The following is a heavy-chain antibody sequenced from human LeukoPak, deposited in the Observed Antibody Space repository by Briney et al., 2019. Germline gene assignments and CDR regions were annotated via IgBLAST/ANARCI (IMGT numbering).Heavy chain of an antibody. CDR3: ARVASSGWYIRSLDY. J-gene: IGHJ4*02. Sequence: SETLSLTCTVSGGSIGSSNWWSWVRQPPGQGLEWIGEIYHSGSTNYNPSLKSRVTISVDKSKSQFSLKLSSVTAADTAVYYCARVASSGWYIRSLDYWGQGTLVTVSS. D-gene: IGHD6-19*01. CDR1: GGSIGSSNW. V-gene: IGHV4-4*02. CDR2: IYHSGST.